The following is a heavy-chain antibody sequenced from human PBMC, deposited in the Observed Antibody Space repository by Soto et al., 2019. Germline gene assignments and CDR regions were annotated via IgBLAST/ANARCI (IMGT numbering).Heavy chain of an antibody. CDR2: IIPIFGTA. J-gene: IGHJ4*02. Sequence: QVQLVQSGAEVKKPGSSVKVSCKASGGTFSSYAISWVRQAPGLGLEWMGGIIPIFGTANYAQKFQGRVTITADESTSTAYMELSSLRSEDTAVYYCARGRMRYLGFGDAAFDYWGQGTLVTVSS. CDR3: ARGRMRYLGFGDAAFDY. CDR1: GGTFSSYA. V-gene: IGHV1-69*01. D-gene: IGHD3-10*01.